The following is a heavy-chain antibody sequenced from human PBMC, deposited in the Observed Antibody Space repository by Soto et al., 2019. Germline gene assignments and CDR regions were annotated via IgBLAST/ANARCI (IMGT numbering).Heavy chain of an antibody. D-gene: IGHD5-18*01. CDR2: IKLDGSEK. CDR1: GFTFSSYW. J-gene: IGHJ6*02. Sequence: SLRLSCAASGFTFSSYWMSWVRQAPGKGLEWVANIKLDGSEKYYVDSVKGRFTISRDNAKNSLYLQMNSLRVEDTAVYYCVVTYYYYDMDVWGQGTTATVSS. CDR3: VVTYYYYDMDV. V-gene: IGHV3-7*01.